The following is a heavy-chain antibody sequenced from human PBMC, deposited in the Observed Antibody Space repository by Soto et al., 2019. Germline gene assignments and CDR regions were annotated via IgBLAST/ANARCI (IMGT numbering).Heavy chain of an antibody. Sequence: QVQLVQSAAEVKKPGASVMVSCKASGYTFTAYAIHWVRQAPGQRPEWMGWITAGNHNTAYSQKFQVRLTITGDTSASTAYMELSSLRSEDTAVFYCARGVVGSCTDGFFDYWGQGTVVTVSS. V-gene: IGHV1-3*01. D-gene: IGHD2-2*01. CDR3: ARGVVGSCTDGFFDY. J-gene: IGHJ4*02. CDR1: GYTFTAYA. CDR2: ITAGNHNT.